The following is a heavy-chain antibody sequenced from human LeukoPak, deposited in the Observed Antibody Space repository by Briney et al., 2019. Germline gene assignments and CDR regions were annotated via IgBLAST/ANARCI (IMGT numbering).Heavy chain of an antibody. J-gene: IGHJ4*02. Sequence: SETLSLTCTVSGGSISSYYWSWIRQPPGKGLEWIGYIYTSGSTNYNPSLKSRVIISVDTSRNQFSLKLSSVTAADTAVYYCARLYYDFWSGYFELGSYFDYWGQGTLVTVSS. CDR3: ARLYYDFWSGYFELGSYFDY. CDR1: GGSISSYY. CDR2: IYTSGST. V-gene: IGHV4-4*09. D-gene: IGHD3-3*01.